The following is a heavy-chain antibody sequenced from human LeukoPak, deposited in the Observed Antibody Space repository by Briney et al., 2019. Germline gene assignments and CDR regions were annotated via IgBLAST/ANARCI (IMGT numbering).Heavy chain of an antibody. CDR3: AKDPVVFHGGGGWHYFDY. J-gene: IGHJ4*02. V-gene: IGHV3-23*01. CDR1: GFTFSNYA. CDR2: ISGSGVST. Sequence: GGSLRLSCAASGFTFSNYAMSWVRQTPGKGLEWVSTISGSGVSTYYGDSVYADSVKGRFTISRDDSKNTLHLQMNSLRAEDTAIYYCAKDPVVFHGGGGWHYFDYWGQGTLVTVSS. D-gene: IGHD6-19*01.